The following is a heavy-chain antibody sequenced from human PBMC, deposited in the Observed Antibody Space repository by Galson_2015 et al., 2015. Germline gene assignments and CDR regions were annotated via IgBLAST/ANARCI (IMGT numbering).Heavy chain of an antibody. D-gene: IGHD1-20*01. CDR3: ARALITGATGNDY. Sequence: SRVNISMDTSKDQFSLNLSSVTAADTAVYYCARALITGATGNDYWGQGTLVTVSS. V-gene: IGHV4-30-2*05. J-gene: IGHJ4*02.